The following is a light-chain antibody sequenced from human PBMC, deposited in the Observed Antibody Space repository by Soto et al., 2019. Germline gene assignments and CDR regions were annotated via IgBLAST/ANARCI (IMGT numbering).Light chain of an antibody. J-gene: IGLJ1*01. CDR1: SSDIGDYNY. V-gene: IGLV2-11*01. Sequence: QSALTQPRSVSGSPGQTVTISCTGTSSDIGDYNYVSWYQQHPGKAPKLRIYDVTKRPSGVPDRFSGSKSGNTASLTISGLQPEDESDYDGCSYSGSPYVFGIGTKLIVL. CDR3: CSYSGSPYV. CDR2: DVT.